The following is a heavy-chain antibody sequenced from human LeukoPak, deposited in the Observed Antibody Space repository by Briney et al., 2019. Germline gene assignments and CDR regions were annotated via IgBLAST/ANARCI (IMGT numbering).Heavy chain of an antibody. CDR3: ARQQQLAPGY. CDR2: IYYSGST. V-gene: IGHV4-39*01. CDR1: GGSISSSSYY. Sequence: PSETLSLTCTVSGGSISSSSYYWGWIRQPPGKGLEWIGSIYYSGSTYYNPSLKSRVTISVDTSKNQFSLKLSSVTAADTAVYYCARQQQLAPGYWGQGTLVTVSP. J-gene: IGHJ4*02. D-gene: IGHD6-13*01.